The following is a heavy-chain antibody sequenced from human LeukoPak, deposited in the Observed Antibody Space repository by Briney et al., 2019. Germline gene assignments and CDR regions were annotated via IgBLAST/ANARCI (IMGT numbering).Heavy chain of an antibody. CDR1: GFTFSSYG. D-gene: IGHD2-15*01. V-gene: IGHV3-30*18. CDR3: AKDIVVVVAATDTTYFDY. J-gene: IGHJ4*02. Sequence: PGGSLRLSCAASGFTFSSYGMHWVRQAPGKGLEWVAVISYDGSNKYYADSVKGRFTISRDNSKNTLYLQMNSLRAEDTAVYYCAKDIVVVVAATDTTYFDYWGQGTLVTVSS. CDR2: ISYDGSNK.